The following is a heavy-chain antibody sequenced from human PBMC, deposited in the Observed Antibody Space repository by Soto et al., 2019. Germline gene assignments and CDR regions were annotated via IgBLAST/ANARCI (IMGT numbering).Heavy chain of an antibody. J-gene: IGHJ6*02. V-gene: IGHV1-18*04. CDR1: GYTFTSYG. D-gene: IGHD3-10*01. CDR3: ARFRWYGEFSYYYDGMDV. Sequence: GASVKVSCEASGYTFTSYGISWVLQAPGQGLEWMGWISAYNGNTNYAQKLQGRVTMTTDTSTSTAYMELRSLRSDDTAVYYCARFRWYGEFSYYYDGMDVWGQGTTVTVSS. CDR2: ISAYNGNT.